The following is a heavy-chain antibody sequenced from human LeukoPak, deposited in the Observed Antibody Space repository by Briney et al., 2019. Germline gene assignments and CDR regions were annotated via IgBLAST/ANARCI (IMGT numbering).Heavy chain of an antibody. V-gene: IGHV3-66*01. D-gene: IGHD3-10*01. J-gene: IGHJ6*02. CDR3: ARDRGFYYGPEEIGGMDV. Sequence: GGSLRLSCAASGFTVSSNYMSWVRQAPGKGLEWGSVIYSGGSTYYADSVKGRFTISRDNSKNTLYLQMNSLRAEDTAVYYCARDRGFYYGPEEIGGMDVWGQGTTVTVSS. CDR1: GFTVSSNY. CDR2: IYSGGST.